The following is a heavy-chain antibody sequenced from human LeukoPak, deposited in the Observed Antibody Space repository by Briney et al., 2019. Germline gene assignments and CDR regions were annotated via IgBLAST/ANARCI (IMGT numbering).Heavy chain of an antibody. CDR2: ISRSGDTI. D-gene: IGHD2/OR15-2a*01. Sequence: GGSLRLSCAASGFTFSDHYMSWIRQAPGKGLEWISYISRSGDTIDYADSVKGRFTISRDNAKNSLYLQMNSLRAEDTAVYYCARDSQFSTSRFDYWGQGTLVTVSS. J-gene: IGHJ4*02. CDR3: ARDSQFSTSRFDY. CDR1: GFTFSDHY. V-gene: IGHV3-11*04.